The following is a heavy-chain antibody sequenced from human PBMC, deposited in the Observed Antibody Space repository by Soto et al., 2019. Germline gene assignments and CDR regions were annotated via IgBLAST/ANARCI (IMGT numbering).Heavy chain of an antibody. CDR2: IYYSGST. CDR1: GGSISSGDYY. Sequence: SETLSLTCTVSGGSISSGDYYWSWIRQPPGKGLEWIGYIYYSGSTYYNPSLKSRVTISVDTSKNQFSLKLSSVTAADTAVYYCARDAAARSVLYYYYYGMDVWGQGTTVTVSS. J-gene: IGHJ6*02. D-gene: IGHD6-6*01. CDR3: ARDAAARSVLYYYYYGMDV. V-gene: IGHV4-30-4*01.